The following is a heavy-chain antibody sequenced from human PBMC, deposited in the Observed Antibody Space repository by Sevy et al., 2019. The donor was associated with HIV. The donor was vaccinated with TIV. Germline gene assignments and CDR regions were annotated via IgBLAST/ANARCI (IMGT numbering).Heavy chain of an antibody. CDR3: ATGRNYYGSGSWDAFDI. CDR2: IYPGDSDT. J-gene: IGHJ3*02. Sequence: GESLKISCKGSGYSFTSYWIGWVRQMPGKGLEWMGIIYPGDSDTRYSPSFQGQVTISADKSISTAYLQWSSLKDSDTAMYYCATGRNYYGSGSWDAFDIWGQGTMVTVSS. V-gene: IGHV5-51*01. D-gene: IGHD3-10*01. CDR1: GYSFTSYW.